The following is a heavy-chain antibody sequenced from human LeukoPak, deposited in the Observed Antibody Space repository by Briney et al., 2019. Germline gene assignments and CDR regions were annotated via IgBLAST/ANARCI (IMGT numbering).Heavy chain of an antibody. D-gene: IGHD6-13*01. Sequence: GGSLRLSCAASGFTFSSYAMTWVRQAPGKGLEWVSTIIGSSGSTYYADSVKGRFTISRDISKNTLYLQVNSLRAEDTAVYYCAKGRMAAAGTSCDHWGQGTLVTVSS. J-gene: IGHJ4*02. CDR2: IIGSSGST. V-gene: IGHV3-23*01. CDR3: AKGRMAAAGTSCDH. CDR1: GFTFSSYA.